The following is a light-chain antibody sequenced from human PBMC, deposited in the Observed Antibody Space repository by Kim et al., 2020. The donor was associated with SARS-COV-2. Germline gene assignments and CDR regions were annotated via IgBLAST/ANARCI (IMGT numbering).Light chain of an antibody. CDR3: QQYGSSPIT. J-gene: IGKJ5*01. Sequence: EIVLTQSPGTLSLSPGERATVSCRASQSVPSNYLAWYQQKPGQAPRLLIYGASSRASGIPDRFSAGGSGTDFTLTISRLEPEDFVVYYCQQYGSSPITFGQGTRLEIK. V-gene: IGKV3-20*01. CDR2: GAS. CDR1: QSVPSNY.